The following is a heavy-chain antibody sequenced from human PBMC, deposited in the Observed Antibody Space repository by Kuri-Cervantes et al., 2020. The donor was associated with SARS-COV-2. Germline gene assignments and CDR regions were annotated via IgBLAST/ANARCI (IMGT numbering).Heavy chain of an antibody. V-gene: IGHV4-61*01. J-gene: IGHJ4*02. CDR1: GGSVSSGSYY. D-gene: IGHD6-6*01. CDR3: ARGVPGY. Sequence: SETLSLTCTVSGGSVSSGSYYWSWIRQPPGKGLEWIGYIYYSGSTNYNPSLKSRVTISVDTSKNQFSLKLRSVTAADTAVYYCARGVPGYWGQGSLVTVSS. CDR2: IYYSGST.